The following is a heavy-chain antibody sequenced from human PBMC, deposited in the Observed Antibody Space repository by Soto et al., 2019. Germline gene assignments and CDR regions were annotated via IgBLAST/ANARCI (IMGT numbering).Heavy chain of an antibody. D-gene: IGHD3-22*01. J-gene: IGHJ5*02. CDR1: GGSFSGYY. CDR2: INHSGST. CDR3: ATRYSSGYYVNWFDP. Sequence: PSETLSLTCAVYGGSFSGYYWSWIRQPPGKGLEWIGEINHSGSTNYNPSLKSRVTISVDTSKNQFSLKLSSVTAADTAVYYCATRYSSGYYVNWFDPWGQGTLVTVSS. V-gene: IGHV4-34*01.